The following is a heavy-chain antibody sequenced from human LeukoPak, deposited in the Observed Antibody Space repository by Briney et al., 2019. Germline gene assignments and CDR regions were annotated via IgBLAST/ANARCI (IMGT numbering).Heavy chain of an antibody. D-gene: IGHD1-1*01. J-gene: IGHJ4*02. Sequence: QPGGSLRLSCAASGFTVSSNYMSWVRQAPGKGLEWVSVIYSGGNTYYAGSVKGRFTISRDNSKNTVYLQMNSLRAEDTAVFYCARLVATTGRLYFDYWGQGNLVTVSS. CDR1: GFTVSSNY. CDR2: IYSGGNT. CDR3: ARLVATTGRLYFDY. V-gene: IGHV3-53*01.